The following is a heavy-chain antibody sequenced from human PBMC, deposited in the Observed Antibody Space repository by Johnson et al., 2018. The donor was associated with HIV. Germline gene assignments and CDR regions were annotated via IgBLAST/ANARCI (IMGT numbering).Heavy chain of an antibody. Sequence: VQLVESGGGVVQPGRSLRLSCAASGFTFSSYAMHWVRQAPGKGLEWVSIIYSGGSTYYADSVQGRFTISRDNSKNTLYLQMNSLRAEDTAVYYCASRGSGGSWAPGAFDIWGQGTMVTVSS. CDR1: GFTFSSYA. J-gene: IGHJ3*02. D-gene: IGHD2-15*01. CDR3: ASRGSGGSWAPGAFDI. V-gene: IGHV3-66*01. CDR2: IYSGGST.